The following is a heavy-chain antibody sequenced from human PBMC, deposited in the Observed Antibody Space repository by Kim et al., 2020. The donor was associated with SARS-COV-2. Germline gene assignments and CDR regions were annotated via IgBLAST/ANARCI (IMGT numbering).Heavy chain of an antibody. CDR2: LVPTEPYT. CDR3: ARLSSYCSGGSCYSLFDS. D-gene: IGHD2-15*01. Sequence: DWMGRLVPTEPYTNTSPSFQGHVTISADKSISTAYLQGRRLKASDTAMYYCARLSSYCSGGSCYSLFDSWGQGTLVTVSS. V-gene: IGHV5-10-1*01. J-gene: IGHJ4*02.